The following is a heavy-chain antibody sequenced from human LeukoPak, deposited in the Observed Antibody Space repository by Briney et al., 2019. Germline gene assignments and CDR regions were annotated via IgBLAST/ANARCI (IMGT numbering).Heavy chain of an antibody. CDR1: GGSIGTYY. CDR3: ARGDDYGDYVDAFDI. CDR2: IYVTGT. J-gene: IGHJ3*02. D-gene: IGHD4-17*01. V-gene: IGHV4-59*12. Sequence: ASETLSLTCTVSGGSIGTYYWSWIRQSPGKGLEWIGYIYVTGTRYNPYLQSRVTISVDRSRNQFSLKLSSVTAADTAVYYCARGDDYGDYVDAFDIWGQGTMVTVSS.